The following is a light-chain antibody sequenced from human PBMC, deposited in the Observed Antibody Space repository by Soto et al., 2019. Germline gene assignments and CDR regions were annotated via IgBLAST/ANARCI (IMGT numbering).Light chain of an antibody. CDR1: QDISNY. V-gene: IGKV1-16*02. J-gene: IGKJ5*01. CDR2: ATS. Sequence: DIQMTQSPSSLSASVGDRVTITCRASQDISNYLAWFQQKPGKAPQSLIYATSSLQRGVPSKFSACGSWTDFTLTISSLQPEDSATYYCQQYDSYPITFGQGTRLEIK. CDR3: QQYDSYPIT.